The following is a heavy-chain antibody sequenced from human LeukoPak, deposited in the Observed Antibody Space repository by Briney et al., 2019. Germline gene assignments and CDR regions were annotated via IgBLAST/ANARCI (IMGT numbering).Heavy chain of an antibody. V-gene: IGHV4-34*01. CDR3: ARDLISIAARRGWFDP. J-gene: IGHJ5*02. CDR2: INHSGST. CDR1: GGSFSVYY. Sequence: SETLSLTCAVYGGSFSVYYWSWIRQPPGKGLEWIGEINHSGSTNYNPSLKSRVTISVDTSKNQFSLKLSSVTAADTAVYYCARDLISIAARRGWFDPWGQGTLVTVSS. D-gene: IGHD6-6*01.